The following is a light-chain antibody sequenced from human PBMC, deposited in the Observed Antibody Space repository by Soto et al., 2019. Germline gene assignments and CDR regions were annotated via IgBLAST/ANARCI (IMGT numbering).Light chain of an antibody. J-gene: IGLJ2*01. CDR2: EVS. CDR1: SRDVGDYNY. Sequence: QSLLSPLPSASVSPVQSVSISCTGTSRDVGDYNYVSWYPQTTGKAPKLMIYEVSTRPSGHPDCFSGSRSGNTASLTISGLQAEEEADYYCSSSAGSNNVVVGGGPQLTV. V-gene: IGLV2-8*01. CDR3: SSSAGSNNVV.